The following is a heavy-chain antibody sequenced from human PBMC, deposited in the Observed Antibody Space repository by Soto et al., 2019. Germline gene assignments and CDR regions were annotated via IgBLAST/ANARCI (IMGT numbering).Heavy chain of an antibody. J-gene: IGHJ5*02. V-gene: IGHV1-2*04. CDR1: GYTFTGYY. Sequence: GASVKVSCKAFGYTFTGYYMHWVRQAPGQGLEWMGWINPNSGGTNYAQKFQGWVTMTRDTSISTAYMELSRLRSDDTAVYYCARDADTCSSTSCSSRGNWFDPWGQGTLVTVSS. CDR2: INPNSGGT. D-gene: IGHD2-2*01. CDR3: ARDADTCSSTSCSSRGNWFDP.